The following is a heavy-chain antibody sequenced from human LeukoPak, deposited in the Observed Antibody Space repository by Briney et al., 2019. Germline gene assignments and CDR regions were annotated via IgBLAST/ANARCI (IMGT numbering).Heavy chain of an antibody. CDR3: AGDRAPYYDDAFDI. CDR2: IKPDGSDV. CDR1: GFTFNIYW. D-gene: IGHD3-3*01. J-gene: IGHJ3*02. Sequence: GGSLRLSCAASGFTFNIYWMSWVRQAPGKGLEWVANIKPDGSDVYYLASVKGRFTISRDNAQNSLYLKMTTLRVEDTAVYYCAGDRAPYYDDAFDIWGQGTLVTVSS. V-gene: IGHV3-7*01.